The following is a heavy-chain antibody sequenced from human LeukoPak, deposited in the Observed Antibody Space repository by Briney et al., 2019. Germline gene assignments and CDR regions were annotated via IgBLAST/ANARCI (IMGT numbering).Heavy chain of an antibody. J-gene: IGHJ4*02. CDR3: ARDYYGSSVTMAPVDY. V-gene: IGHV3-48*01. CDR2: ISSSSTI. CDR1: GFTFSSYS. D-gene: IGHD3-10*01. Sequence: PGGSLRLSCAASGFTFSSYSMNWVRQAPGKGLEWVSYISSSSTIYYADSVKGRFTISRDNAKNSLYLQMNSLRAEDTAVYYCARDYYGSSVTMAPVDYWGQGTLVTVSS.